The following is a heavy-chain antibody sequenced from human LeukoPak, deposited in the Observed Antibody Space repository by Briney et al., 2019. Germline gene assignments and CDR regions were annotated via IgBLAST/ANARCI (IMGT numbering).Heavy chain of an antibody. Sequence: ASVKVSCKASGYTFTGYYMHWVRQAPGQGLEWMGWINPNSGGTNYAQKFQGRVTMTRDTSISTAYMELSRLRSDDTAVYYCARGNYSSSWYFDYWGQGTLVTVSS. V-gene: IGHV1-2*02. CDR3: ARGNYSSSWYFDY. J-gene: IGHJ4*02. CDR1: GYTFTGYY. CDR2: INPNSGGT. D-gene: IGHD6-13*01.